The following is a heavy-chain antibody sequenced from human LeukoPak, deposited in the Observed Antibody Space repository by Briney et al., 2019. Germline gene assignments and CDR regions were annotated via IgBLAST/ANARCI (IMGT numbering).Heavy chain of an antibody. CDR2: ISSSGSTI. J-gene: IGHJ4*02. CDR1: GFTFSDYY. D-gene: IGHD3-22*01. V-gene: IGHV3-11*01. Sequence: GGSLRLSCAASGFTFSDYYMSWIRQAPGKGLEWASYISSSGSTIYYADSVKGRFTISRDNAKNSLYLQMNSLRAEDTAVYYCARVTLRDYYDSSGYGYWGQGTLVTVSS. CDR3: ARVTLRDYYDSSGYGY.